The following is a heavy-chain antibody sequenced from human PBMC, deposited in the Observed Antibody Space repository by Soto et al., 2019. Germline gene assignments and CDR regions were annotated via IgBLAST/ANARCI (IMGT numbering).Heavy chain of an antibody. Sequence: QVQLVQSGAEVKKPGSSVKVSCKASGGTFSSYSINWVRHAPGQGLEWMGEIITIFGTANYAQEFQGRVTITADESTSTAYMELSSLRSEDTAVYYGARDGGRHSGGIDYWGQGTLVTVSS. CDR2: IITIFGTA. D-gene: IGHD1-26*01. CDR1: GGTFSSYS. V-gene: IGHV1-69*01. CDR3: ARDGGRHSGGIDY. J-gene: IGHJ4*02.